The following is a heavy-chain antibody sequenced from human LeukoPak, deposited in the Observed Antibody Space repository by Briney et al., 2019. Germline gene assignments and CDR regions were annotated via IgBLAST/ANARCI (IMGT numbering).Heavy chain of an antibody. J-gene: IGHJ3*01. CDR3: ARHSIEGGSSESFNF. V-gene: IGHV5-10-1*01. D-gene: IGHD1-26*01. CDR2: IDPSDSYT. Sequence: GESLKISCKGSGYRFSRYWITWVRQMPGKGLEWMGRIDPSDSYTNYSPSFQGQVTISADKSITTVYLQWSSLNASDTAMYYCARHSIEGGSSESFNFWGQGTMVTVSS. CDR1: GYRFSRYW.